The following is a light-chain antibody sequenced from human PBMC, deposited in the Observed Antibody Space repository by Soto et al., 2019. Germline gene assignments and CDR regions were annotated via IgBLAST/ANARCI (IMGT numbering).Light chain of an antibody. CDR1: SSDVGGYDY. V-gene: IGLV2-14*01. J-gene: IGLJ1*01. CDR2: EVS. CDR3: SSYTITSSPV. Sequence: QSALTQPASVSGSPGQSITISCTGTSSDVGGYDYVSWYQQHPGKAPKLMIYEVSYRPSGVSNRFSGSKSGNTASLTISGLQAEDEADYYCSSYTITSSPVFGPGTKLTVL.